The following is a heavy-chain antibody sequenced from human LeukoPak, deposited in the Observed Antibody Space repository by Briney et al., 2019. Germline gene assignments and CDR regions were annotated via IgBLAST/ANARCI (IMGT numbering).Heavy chain of an antibody. V-gene: IGHV3-48*03. J-gene: IGHJ6*04. CDR1: GFTFSSNG. CDR2: ISGSGGST. D-gene: IGHD3-10*02. CDR3: AELGITMIGGV. Sequence: GGSLRLSCVASGFTFSSNGMHWVRQAPGKGLEWVSAISGSGGSTYYADSVKGRFTISRDNAKNSLYLQMNSLRAEDTAVYYCAELGITMIGGVWGKGTTVTISS.